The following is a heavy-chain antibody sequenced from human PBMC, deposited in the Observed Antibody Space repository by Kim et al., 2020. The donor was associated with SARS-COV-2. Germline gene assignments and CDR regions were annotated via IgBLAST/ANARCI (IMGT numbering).Heavy chain of an antibody. CDR3: AKAQFGSGYYYYGMDV. D-gene: IGHD3-10*01. CDR2: TSYDGSKK. Sequence: GGSLRLSCAASEFTFSSYGMNWVRQAPGKGLEWVAVTSYDGSKKYYADSVKGRFTISRDNSKNTLYLQMNSLRAEDTAVYHCAKAQFGSGYYYYGMDVWGQGTTVTVSS. J-gene: IGHJ6*02. V-gene: IGHV3-30*18. CDR1: EFTFSSYG.